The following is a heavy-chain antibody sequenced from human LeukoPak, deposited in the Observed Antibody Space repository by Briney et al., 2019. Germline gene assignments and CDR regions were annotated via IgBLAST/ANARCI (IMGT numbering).Heavy chain of an antibody. CDR3: AKDFDGYDY. Sequence: PGGSLRLSCAASGFTLTTYAMSWVRQTPGKGLEWVSAISGSGGSTYYADSVKGRFTISRDNSKNTLYLQMNSLRAEDTAVYYCAKDFDGYDYWGQGTLVTVSS. D-gene: IGHD5-24*01. CDR2: ISGSGGST. V-gene: IGHV3-23*01. J-gene: IGHJ4*02. CDR1: GFTLTTYA.